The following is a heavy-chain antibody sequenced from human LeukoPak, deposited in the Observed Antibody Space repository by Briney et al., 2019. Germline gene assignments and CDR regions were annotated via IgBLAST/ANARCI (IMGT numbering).Heavy chain of an antibody. CDR1: GYSISSGYY. CDR2: IYHSGST. V-gene: IGHV4-38-2*02. D-gene: IGHD3-22*01. J-gene: IGHJ4*02. CDR3: ARTNYDSSGYPFDY. Sequence: PSETLSLTCTVSGYSISSGYYWGWIRQPPGKGLEWIGSIYHSGSTYYNPSLKSRVTISVDTSKNQFSLKLSSVTAADTAVYYCARTNYDSSGYPFDYWGQGTLVTVSS.